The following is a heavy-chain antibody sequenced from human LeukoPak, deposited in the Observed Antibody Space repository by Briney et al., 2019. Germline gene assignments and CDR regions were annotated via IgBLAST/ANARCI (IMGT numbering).Heavy chain of an antibody. J-gene: IGHJ6*03. CDR2: INPSGGST. D-gene: IGHD2-2*01. Sequence: ASVKVSCKASGYTFTSYYMHWVRQAPGQGPEWMGIINPSGGSTSYAQKFQGRVTMTRDTSTSTVYMELSSLRSEDTAVYYCATGYCSSTSCPSFYYYYYMDVWGKGTTVTVSS. CDR3: ATGYCSSTSCPSFYYYYYMDV. V-gene: IGHV1-46*01. CDR1: GYTFTSYY.